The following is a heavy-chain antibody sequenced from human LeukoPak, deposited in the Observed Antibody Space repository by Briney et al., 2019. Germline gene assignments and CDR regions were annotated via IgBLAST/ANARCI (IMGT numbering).Heavy chain of an antibody. CDR3: ASLVLLWFGELGGDAFDI. D-gene: IGHD3-10*01. J-gene: IGHJ3*02. Sequence: GGSLRLSCAASGFTFSDYYMSWIRQAPGKGLEWVSYISSSGSTIYYADSVKGRFTISRGNAKNSLYLQMNSLRAEDTAVYYCASLVLLWFGELGGDAFDIWGQGTMVTVSS. CDR2: ISSSGSTI. CDR1: GFTFSDYY. V-gene: IGHV3-11*04.